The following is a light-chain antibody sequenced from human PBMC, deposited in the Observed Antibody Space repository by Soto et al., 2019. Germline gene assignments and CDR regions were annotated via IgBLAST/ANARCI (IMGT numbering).Light chain of an antibody. V-gene: IGKV1-5*03. Sequence: DIQMTQSPSTLSASVGDRVTITCRASQSISSWLAWYQQKPGKAPKVLIYKASSLETGVPSRFSGSGSGTEFTLTISSLQPDDFATYYCQQYNSYWTFGQGTKVEIE. CDR1: QSISSW. J-gene: IGKJ1*01. CDR2: KAS. CDR3: QQYNSYWT.